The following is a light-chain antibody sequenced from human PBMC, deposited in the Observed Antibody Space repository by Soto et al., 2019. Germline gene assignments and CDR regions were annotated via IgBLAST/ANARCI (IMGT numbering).Light chain of an antibody. CDR2: DVS. J-gene: IGLJ1*01. CDR1: SSDVGGYNY. CDR3: SSYTSSSTFYV. Sequence: QSALTQPASVSGSPGQSITISCTGTSSDVGGYNYVSWYQQHPGKAPKLMIYDVSNRPSGVSNRFSGSKSGNTASLTISGLPAEDEADYYCSSYTSSSTFYVLGTGTKLTVL. V-gene: IGLV2-14*01.